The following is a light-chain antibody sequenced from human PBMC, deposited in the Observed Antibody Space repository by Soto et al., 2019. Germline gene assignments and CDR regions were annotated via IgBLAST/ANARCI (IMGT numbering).Light chain of an antibody. Sequence: QPVLTQPPSVSGAPGQRVTISCTGSSSNIGAGYGVHWYQQLPGTAPKLLIYANSNRPSGVPDRFSGSKSGTSASLAITGLQAEDEADYYCQSYDSSLSVVVFGGGTKLTVL. J-gene: IGLJ2*01. CDR2: ANS. CDR3: QSYDSSLSVVV. CDR1: SSNIGAGYG. V-gene: IGLV1-40*01.